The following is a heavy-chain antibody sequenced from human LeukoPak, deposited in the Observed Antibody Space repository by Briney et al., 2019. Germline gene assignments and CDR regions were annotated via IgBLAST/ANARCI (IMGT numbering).Heavy chain of an antibody. CDR2: ISDNGGST. D-gene: IGHD4/OR15-4a*01. J-gene: IGHJ6*02. CDR1: GFTFTRYA. V-gene: IGHV3-23*01. CDR3: AIGDYYDATELDV. Sequence: GGSLRLSCTASGFTFTRYAMGWARQAPGKGLEWVSGISDNGGSTYYADYVEGRFTISRDNSKNTLYLQMKSLRVEDRAVYYCAIGDYYDATELDVWGQGTTVTVSS.